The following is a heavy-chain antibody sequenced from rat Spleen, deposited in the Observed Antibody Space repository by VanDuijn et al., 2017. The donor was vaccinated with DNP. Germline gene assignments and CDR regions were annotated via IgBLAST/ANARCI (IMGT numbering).Heavy chain of an antibody. V-gene: IGHV5-46*01. D-gene: IGHD4-3*01. CDR1: GFTFSSFP. Sequence: EVHLVESGGGLVQPGRSMKLSCAASGFTFSSFPMAWVRQAPTKGLEWVATISTSGASTYYRDSVKGRFTLSRDNAKSTLYLQMNSLRSEDMATYYCVRWNSGHFDYWGQGVMVTVSS. J-gene: IGHJ2*01. CDR3: VRWNSGHFDY. CDR2: ISTSGAST.